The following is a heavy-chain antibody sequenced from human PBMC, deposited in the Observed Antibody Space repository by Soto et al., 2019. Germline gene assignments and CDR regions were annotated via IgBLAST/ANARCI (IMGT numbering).Heavy chain of an antibody. CDR2: ISYDGSNK. CDR1: GFTFSSYA. D-gene: IGHD3-3*01. V-gene: IGHV3-30-3*01. J-gene: IGHJ6*02. CDR3: ARDYDFWSGSTNSKYYYYGMDV. Sequence: PVGSLRLSCAASGFTFSSYAMHWVRQAPGKGLEWVAVISYDGSNKYYADSVKGRFTISRDNSKNTLYLQMNSLRAEDTAVYYCARDYDFWSGSTNSKYYYYGMDVWGQGTTVTVSS.